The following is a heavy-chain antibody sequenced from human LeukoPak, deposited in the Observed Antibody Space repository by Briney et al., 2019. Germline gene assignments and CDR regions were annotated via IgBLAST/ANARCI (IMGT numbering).Heavy chain of an antibody. J-gene: IGHJ4*02. D-gene: IGHD6-6*01. CDR1: GFTFRNCA. CDR2: ISGSGGST. CDR3: AKDERIAASPFDY. Sequence: GGSLRLSCAASGFTFRNCAMSWVRQAPGKGLEWVSAISGSGGSTYYADSVKGRFTISRDNSKNTLYLQMNSLRAEDTAVYYCAKDERIAASPFDYWGQGTLVTVSP. V-gene: IGHV3-23*01.